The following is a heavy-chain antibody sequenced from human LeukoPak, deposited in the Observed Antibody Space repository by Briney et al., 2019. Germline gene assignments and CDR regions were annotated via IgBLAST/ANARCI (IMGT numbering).Heavy chain of an antibody. J-gene: IGHJ4*02. D-gene: IGHD3-22*01. Sequence: PSETLSLTCAVSGGPIIASYWSWIRQPPGKGLEWIGYIHYGGTGNYNPSLKSRVSISIDTSKNRFSLRLTSVTAADTAVYYCARVRFYDTTGYSTSYYLDYWGQGALVTVSS. CDR2: IHYGGTG. CDR1: GGPIIASY. CDR3: ARVRFYDTTGYSTSYYLDY. V-gene: IGHV4-59*01.